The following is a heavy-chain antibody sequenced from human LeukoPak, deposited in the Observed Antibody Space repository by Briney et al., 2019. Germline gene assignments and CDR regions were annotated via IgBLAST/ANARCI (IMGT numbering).Heavy chain of an antibody. J-gene: IGHJ4*02. V-gene: IGHV3-30-3*01. Sequence: GGSLRLSCAASGFTFSSYAMHWVRQAPGKGLEWVAVISYDGSNKYYADSVKGRFTISRDNSKNTLYLQMNSLRAEDTAVYYCARAASRWPSPLDYWGQGTLVTVSS. D-gene: IGHD2-15*01. CDR2: ISYDGSNK. CDR1: GFTFSSYA. CDR3: ARAASRWPSPLDY.